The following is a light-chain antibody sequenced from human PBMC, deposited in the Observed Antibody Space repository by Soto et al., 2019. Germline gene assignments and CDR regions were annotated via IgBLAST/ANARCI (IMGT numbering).Light chain of an antibody. CDR2: YAS. V-gene: IGKV3-11*01. Sequence: EIVLTQSPATLSLSPGERATLSCRASQSVISYLAWYQQKPGQAPRLLIYYASNRATGIPARFSGSGSGTDFTLTISSLEPEDFAVYYCQQRSNWPPITFGQGTRLEIK. J-gene: IGKJ5*01. CDR1: QSVISY. CDR3: QQRSNWPPIT.